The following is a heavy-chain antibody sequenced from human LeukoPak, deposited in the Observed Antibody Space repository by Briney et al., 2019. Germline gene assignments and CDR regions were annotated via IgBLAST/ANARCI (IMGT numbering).Heavy chain of an antibody. J-gene: IGHJ4*02. V-gene: IGHV3-33*01. CDR1: GFTFSSYG. CDR2: IWYDGSNK. CDR3: ARGRGSTAGLFDY. Sequence: PGRSLRLSCAASGFTFSSYGMHWVRQAPGKGLEWVAVIWYDGSNKCYADSVKGRFTISRDNSKNTLYLQMNSLRAEDTAVYYCARGRGSTAGLFDYWGQGTLVTVSS. D-gene: IGHD5-12*01.